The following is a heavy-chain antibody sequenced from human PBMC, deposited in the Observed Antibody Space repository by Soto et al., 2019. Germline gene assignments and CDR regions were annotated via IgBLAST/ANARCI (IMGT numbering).Heavy chain of an antibody. V-gene: IGHV1-69*13. CDR1: GGTFSSYA. Sequence: VASVKVSCKASGGTFSSYAISWVRQAPGQGLEWMGGIIPISGTANYAQKFQGRVTITADESTSTAYMELSSLRSEDTAVYYCARLQTTVTTTNYYYYYGMDVWGQGTTVTVSS. CDR2: IIPISGTA. D-gene: IGHD4-17*01. J-gene: IGHJ6*02. CDR3: ARLQTTVTTTNYYYYYGMDV.